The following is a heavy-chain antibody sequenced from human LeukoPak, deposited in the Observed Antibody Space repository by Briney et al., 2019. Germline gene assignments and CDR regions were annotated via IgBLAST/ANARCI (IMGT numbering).Heavy chain of an antibody. CDR1: GGSISSSSYY. D-gene: IGHD6-13*01. CDR2: IYYSGST. V-gene: IGHV4-39*07. Sequence: PSETLSLTCTVSGGSISSSSYYWGWIRQPPGKGLEWIGSIYYSGSTYYNPSLKSRATISVDTSKNQFSLKLSSVTAADTAVYYCARLFHSSSWYEVWGQGTLVTVSS. J-gene: IGHJ4*02. CDR3: ARLFHSSSWYEV.